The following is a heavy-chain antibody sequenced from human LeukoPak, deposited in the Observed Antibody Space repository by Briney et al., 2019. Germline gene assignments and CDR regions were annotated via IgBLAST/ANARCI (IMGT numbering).Heavy chain of an antibody. CDR1: GFTFDDYG. D-gene: IGHD3-10*01. J-gene: IGHJ4*02. CDR3: ATWPYGSGSYGGIDY. CDR2: INWNGGAT. V-gene: IGHV3-20*01. Sequence: GGSLRLSCAASGFTFDDYGMSWVRQAPGKGLEWVSGINWNGGATGYADSVKGRFTISRDDAKNSLYLQMNSLTAEDTAVYHCATWPYGSGSYGGIDYWGRGTLVTVSS.